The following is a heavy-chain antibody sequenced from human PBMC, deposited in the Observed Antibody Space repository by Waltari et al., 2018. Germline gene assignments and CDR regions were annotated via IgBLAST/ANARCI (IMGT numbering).Heavy chain of an antibody. J-gene: IGHJ5*02. CDR1: GGPISSYS. V-gene: IGHV4-59*01. Sequence: QVQLQESGPGLVKPSETLSLTCTVSGGPISSYSWSWIRQPPGKGLEWIGYIYYSGSTNYNPSLKSRVTISVDTSKNQFSLKLSSVTAADTAVYYCARLYGDNGWFDPWGQGTLVTVSS. D-gene: IGHD4-17*01. CDR2: IYYSGST. CDR3: ARLYGDNGWFDP.